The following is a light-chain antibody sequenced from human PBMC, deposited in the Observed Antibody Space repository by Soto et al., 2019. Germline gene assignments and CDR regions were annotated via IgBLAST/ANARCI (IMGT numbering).Light chain of an antibody. Sequence: DIQMTQSPSSLSASVGDRVTITCRASQSIFNYLNWYQQKPGNAPKLLIFATSNLQSGVPSRFSGSGSGTEVTLTVISPQLEDFATYSCRHCSLAPWTFGQGTKVEIK. J-gene: IGKJ1*01. CDR3: RHCSLAPWT. CDR2: ATS. V-gene: IGKV1-39*01. CDR1: QSIFNY.